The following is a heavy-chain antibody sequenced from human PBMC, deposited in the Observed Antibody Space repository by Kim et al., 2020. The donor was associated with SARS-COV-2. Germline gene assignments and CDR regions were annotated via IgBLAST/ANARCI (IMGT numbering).Heavy chain of an antibody. V-gene: IGHV3-48*04. CDR3: ARDSFSSGWYPFDY. CDR2: ISSSSSTI. Sequence: GGSLRLSCAASGFTFSSYSMNWVRQAPGKGLEWVSYISSSSSTIYYADSVKGRFTISRDNAKNSLYLQMNSLRAEDTAVYYCARDSFSSGWYPFDYWGQGTLVTVSS. D-gene: IGHD6-19*01. J-gene: IGHJ4*02. CDR1: GFTFSSYS.